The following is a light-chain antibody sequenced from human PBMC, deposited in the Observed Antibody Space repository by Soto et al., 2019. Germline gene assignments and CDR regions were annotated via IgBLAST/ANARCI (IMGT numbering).Light chain of an antibody. V-gene: IGKV3-11*01. CDR2: DAS. Sequence: EIVLTQSPGTLSLSPGERANLSCRASQSISDYLAWYQQKPGQAPGLLIFDASNRATAFPDRFSGGGSGTDFTLIISSLEPEDFAVYYCQQRVKWPPTFGGGTKVEI. CDR1: QSISDY. CDR3: QQRVKWPPT. J-gene: IGKJ4*01.